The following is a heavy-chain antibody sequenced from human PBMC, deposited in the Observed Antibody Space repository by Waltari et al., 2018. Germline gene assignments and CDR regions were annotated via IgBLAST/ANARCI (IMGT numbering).Heavy chain of an antibody. CDR2: INPSCGST. D-gene: IGHD7-27*01. CDR1: GSTFPSYY. Sequence: QVQLVQSGAEGKKPGASGKVSCKASGSTFPSYYMHRVRQAPGQGLEWMGIINPSCGSTSYAQKFQGRVTMTRDTSTSTVYMELSSLRSEDTAVYYCARDSKWGGGIRYYYYMDVWGKGTTVTVSS. CDR3: ARDSKWGGGIRYYYYMDV. V-gene: IGHV1-46*01. J-gene: IGHJ6*03.